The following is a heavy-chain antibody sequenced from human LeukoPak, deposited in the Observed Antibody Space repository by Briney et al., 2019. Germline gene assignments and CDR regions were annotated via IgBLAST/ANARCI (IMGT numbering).Heavy chain of an antibody. D-gene: IGHD6-25*01. CDR1: GGSVTSTNW. CDR2: VHLDGRT. Sequence: SETLSLTCDVSGGSVTSTNWWTWFRQPPGKGLEGIGEVHLDGRTNYNPSIKSRLVMSADLPENHISLKLTSVTAADTAVYYCAREGGFYRPLDYSGQGTLVTVSS. CDR3: AREGGFYRPLDY. V-gene: IGHV4-4*02. J-gene: IGHJ4*02.